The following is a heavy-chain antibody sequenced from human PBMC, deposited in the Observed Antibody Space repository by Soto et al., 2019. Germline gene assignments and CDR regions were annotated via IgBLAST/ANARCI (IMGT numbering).Heavy chain of an antibody. CDR3: ARDAAAGTEYFQH. J-gene: IGHJ1*01. Sequence: PGWSLRLSCASSVFTFISYGMHWVRQAPGKGLEWVAVIWYDGSNKYYADSVKGRFTISRDNSKNTLYLQMNSLRAEDTAVYYCARDAAAGTEYFQHWGQGTLVTVSS. D-gene: IGHD6-13*01. CDR2: IWYDGSNK. CDR1: VFTFISYG. V-gene: IGHV3-33*01.